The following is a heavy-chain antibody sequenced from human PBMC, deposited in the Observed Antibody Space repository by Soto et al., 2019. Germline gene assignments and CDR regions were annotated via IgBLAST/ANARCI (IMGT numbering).Heavy chain of an antibody. V-gene: IGHV3-30-3*01. Sequence: QVQLVESGGGVVQPGRSLRLSCAASGFTFSSYAMHWVRQAPGKGLEWVAVISYDGSNKYYADSVKGRFTISRDNSKNTFYRQMSSLRAEETAVYYCASESYGGGDCYGRFYPWGQGTLVTVSS. CDR3: ASESYGGGDCYGRFYP. D-gene: IGHD2-21*02. J-gene: IGHJ5*02. CDR1: GFTFSSYA. CDR2: ISYDGSNK.